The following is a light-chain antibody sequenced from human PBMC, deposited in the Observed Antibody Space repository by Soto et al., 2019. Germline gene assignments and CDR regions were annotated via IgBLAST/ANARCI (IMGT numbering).Light chain of an antibody. CDR2: DAS. V-gene: IGKV1-5*01. Sequence: DIQMTQSPSTLSATVGDRVTNTCRASQSISSWLAWYQQKPGKAPKLLIYDASSLESGVPSRFSGSGSGTEFTLTISSLQPDDFATYYCQQYNSYPYTFGQGTK. CDR1: QSISSW. J-gene: IGKJ2*01. CDR3: QQYNSYPYT.